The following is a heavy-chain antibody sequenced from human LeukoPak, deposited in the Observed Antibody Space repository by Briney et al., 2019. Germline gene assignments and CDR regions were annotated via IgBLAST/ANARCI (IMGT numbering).Heavy chain of an antibody. CDR2: ITDSGIRT. CDR3: AKGSRGSYDY. V-gene: IGHV3-23*01. CDR1: GFIFNSYA. D-gene: IGHD1-26*01. J-gene: IGHJ4*02. Sequence: GGSLRLSCAASGFIFNSYAMAWVRQGPEKGLEWVSPITDSGIRTYYADSVKGRFTISRDNSKNTLFLQMNSLRAEDTAVYYCAKGSRGSYDYWGQGTLVTVSS.